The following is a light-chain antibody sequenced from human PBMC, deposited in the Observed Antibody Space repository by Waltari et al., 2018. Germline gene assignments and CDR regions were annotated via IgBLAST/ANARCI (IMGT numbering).Light chain of an antibody. CDR2: DVN. Sequence: HSALAQPASVSGSPGQSITISCTGTSSDVGAYNYVFWYQQHPGKAPRLMIYDVNNRPSGVSNRFSGSKSGNTASLTISGLQAEDEADYYCSSFTRASSWVFGGGTKLTV. CDR1: SSDVGAYNY. V-gene: IGLV2-14*03. CDR3: SSFTRASSWV. J-gene: IGLJ3*02.